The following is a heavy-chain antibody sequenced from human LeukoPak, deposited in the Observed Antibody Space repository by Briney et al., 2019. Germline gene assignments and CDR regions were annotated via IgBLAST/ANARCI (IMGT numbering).Heavy chain of an antibody. J-gene: IGHJ4*02. CDR1: GFTFSSYG. CDR2: IKEDGSEK. Sequence: GGSLRLSCAASGFTFSSYGMHWVRQAPGKGLEWVANIKEDGSEKYYVDFVKGRFTISRDNSKNTLYLQMNSLRAEDTAVYYCAREVGYYFDYWGQGTLVTVSS. D-gene: IGHD1-26*01. V-gene: IGHV3-7*03. CDR3: AREVGYYFDY.